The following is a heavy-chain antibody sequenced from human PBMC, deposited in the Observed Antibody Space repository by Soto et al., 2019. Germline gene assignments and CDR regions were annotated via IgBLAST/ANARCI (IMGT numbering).Heavy chain of an antibody. CDR2: ISSATNYI. V-gene: IGHV3-21*06. CDR1: GFTFTRYS. CDR3: ARESEDLTSNFDY. Sequence: LRLSCAASGFTFTRYSMNWVRQAPGKGLEWVSSISSATNYIYYGDSMKGRFTISRDNAKNSLYLEMNSLRAEDTAVYYCARESEDLTSNFDYWGQGTLVTVSS. J-gene: IGHJ4*02.